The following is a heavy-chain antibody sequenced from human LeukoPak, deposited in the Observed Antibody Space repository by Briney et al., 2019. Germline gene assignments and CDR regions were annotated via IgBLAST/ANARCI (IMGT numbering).Heavy chain of an antibody. D-gene: IGHD2-2*01. CDR3: ARDHIRRGCGTNICYPMDV. Sequence: SETLSLTCTVSGDSISSYFWTWIRQSPGKGLEWIGYVHDSGSTNYNPSLEGRVTISADTSKNQFSLKLTSVTAADTAVYYCARDHIRRGCGTNICYPMDVWGKGTTVTVSS. V-gene: IGHV4-59*01. J-gene: IGHJ6*04. CDR1: GDSISSYF. CDR2: VHDSGST.